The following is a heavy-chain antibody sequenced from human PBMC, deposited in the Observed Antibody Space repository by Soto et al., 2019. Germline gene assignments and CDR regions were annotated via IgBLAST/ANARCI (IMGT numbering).Heavy chain of an antibody. J-gene: IGHJ3*02. Sequence: GGSLRLSCAASGFTFSDYYMSWIRQAPGKGLEWVSYISSSGSTIYYADSVKGRFTISRDNAKNSLYLQMNSLRAEDTAVYYCEREEGTGYSYGEDAFDNWGQGTMVTVSS. V-gene: IGHV3-11*01. D-gene: IGHD5-18*01. CDR3: EREEGTGYSYGEDAFDN. CDR2: ISSSGSTI. CDR1: GFTFSDYY.